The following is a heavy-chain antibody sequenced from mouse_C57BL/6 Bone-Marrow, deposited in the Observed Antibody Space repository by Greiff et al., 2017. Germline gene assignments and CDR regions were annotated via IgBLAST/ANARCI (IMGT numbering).Heavy chain of an antibody. CDR1: GYTFTSYW. CDR3: ASSSYPFAY. J-gene: IGHJ3*01. Sequence: QVQLQQPGAELVKPGASVKLSCKASGYTFTSYWMHWVKQRPGQGLEWIGMLHPNRGSTNYNEKFKSKATLTVDKSSSTAYMQLSSLTSEDSAVYYCASSSYPFAYWGQGTLVTVSA. V-gene: IGHV1-64*01. CDR2: LHPNRGST. D-gene: IGHD1-1*01.